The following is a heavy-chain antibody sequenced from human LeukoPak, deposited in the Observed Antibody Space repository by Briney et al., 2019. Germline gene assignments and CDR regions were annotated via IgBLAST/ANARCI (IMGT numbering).Heavy chain of an antibody. CDR3: AREGTVTTPIDY. Sequence: GGSLRLPCAASGFTFSSYEMNWVRQAPGKGLEWVSYISRSGSSTYYADSVKGRFPTSRDNAKNSLYLQMNSLRAEDSAVYYCAREGTVTTPIDYWGQGTLVTVS. J-gene: IGHJ4*02. V-gene: IGHV3-48*03. CDR1: GFTFSSYE. CDR2: ISRSGSST. D-gene: IGHD4-17*01.